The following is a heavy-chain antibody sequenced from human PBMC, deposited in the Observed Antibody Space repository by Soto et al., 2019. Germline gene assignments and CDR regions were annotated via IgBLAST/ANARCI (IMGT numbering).Heavy chain of an antibody. CDR3: ARIKWGLDYYSGMDV. Sequence: ASVKVSCKASGYTFSDYFIQWLRQAPGQGLEWVAWINPKTAATNYAKKFQDRVTVTSDTSFSTAYLELTRLRPDDTALYYCARIKWGLDYYSGMDVWGQGLTVTVSS. D-gene: IGHD1-26*01. CDR1: GYTFSDYF. CDR2: INPKTAAT. V-gene: IGHV1-2*02. J-gene: IGHJ6*02.